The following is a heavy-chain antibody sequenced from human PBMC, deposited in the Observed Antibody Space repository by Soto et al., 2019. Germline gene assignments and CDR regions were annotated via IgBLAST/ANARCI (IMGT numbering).Heavy chain of an antibody. D-gene: IGHD6-13*01. V-gene: IGHV3-23*01. CDR2: ISGDGDTT. CDR3: ASPKVTSSWSSDY. Sequence: EVQLLQSGGELVQPGESLRLSCAASGFIFHKYAMTWVRQAPGKGLEWVSAISGDGDTTYYADSVKVRFTIARDNSKNTLFLQMNSLRDEDTALYYCASPKVTSSWSSDYWGQGTLVTVSS. J-gene: IGHJ4*02. CDR1: GFIFHKYA.